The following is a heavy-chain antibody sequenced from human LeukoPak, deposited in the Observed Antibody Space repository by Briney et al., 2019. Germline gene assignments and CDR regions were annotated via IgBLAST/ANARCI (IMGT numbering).Heavy chain of an antibody. V-gene: IGHV1-69*06. CDR1: GGTFSSYA. J-gene: IGHJ4*02. CDR2: IIPIFGTA. CDR3: AREIAAAADHVSDY. Sequence: GASVKVSCKASGGTFSSYAISWVRQAPGQGLEWMGGIIPIFGTANYAQKFQGRVTITADKSTSTAYMELSSLRSEDTAVYYCAREIAAAADHVSDYWGQGTLVTVSS. D-gene: IGHD6-13*01.